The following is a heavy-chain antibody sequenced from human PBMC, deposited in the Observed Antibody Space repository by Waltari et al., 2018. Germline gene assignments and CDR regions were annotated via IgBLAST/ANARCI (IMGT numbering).Heavy chain of an antibody. CDR3: ARDRSGLVIGESVY. CDR1: GCTFPGLY. D-gene: IGHD3-22*01. Sequence: QVQLVQSGAEVKKPGASVKVSCKAPGCTFPGLYVHWVRPAPGQGLEWMGRINPNSGGTNFAQKFQGRVTITRDTSSSTVYMELTWLRYDDTAMYYCARDRSGLVIGESVYWGQGTLVTVSS. J-gene: IGHJ4*02. CDR2: INPNSGGT. V-gene: IGHV1-2*06.